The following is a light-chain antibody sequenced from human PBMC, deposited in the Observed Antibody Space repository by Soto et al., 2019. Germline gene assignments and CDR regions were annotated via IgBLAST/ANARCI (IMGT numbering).Light chain of an antibody. CDR2: DAI. V-gene: IGKV3-15*01. CDR3: QQADSFPLT. Sequence: ISKCAATRSVSLWQRLNLSCRASQNIHNHMSWFLQKPGQTPRLLIYDAIIRAPDVPSRFSGSGYGTDFTLTISSLQPEDFATYYCQQADSFPLTFGGGTKVDIK. CDR1: QNIHNH. J-gene: IGKJ4*01.